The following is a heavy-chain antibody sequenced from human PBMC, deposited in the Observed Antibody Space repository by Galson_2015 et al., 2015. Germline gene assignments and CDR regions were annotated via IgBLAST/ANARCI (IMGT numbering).Heavy chain of an antibody. CDR1: GFTVSRHY. D-gene: IGHD3-3*01. V-gene: IGHV3-53*01. Sequence: SLRLSCAASGFTVSRHYMSWVRQAPGKGLEWVSVIYSGGNTFYAESVKGRFAISRDNSKNTLSLHMNSLRAEDTAVYYCTRNKFRHTIFGNLGQGTLVTVSS. CDR3: TRNKFRHTIFGN. CDR2: IYSGGNT. J-gene: IGHJ4*02.